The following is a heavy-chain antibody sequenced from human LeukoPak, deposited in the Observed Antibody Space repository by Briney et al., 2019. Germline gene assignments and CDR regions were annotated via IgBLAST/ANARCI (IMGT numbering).Heavy chain of an antibody. J-gene: IGHJ4*02. D-gene: IGHD7-27*01. Sequence: SETLSLTCTVPGGSISSYYWSWIRQPPGKGLEWIGYIYYSGSTNYNPSLKSRVTISVDTSKNQFSLKLSSVTAADTAVYYCARVSLLGITLDYWGQGTLVTVSS. CDR1: GGSISSYY. CDR2: IYYSGST. CDR3: ARVSLLGITLDY. V-gene: IGHV4-59*01.